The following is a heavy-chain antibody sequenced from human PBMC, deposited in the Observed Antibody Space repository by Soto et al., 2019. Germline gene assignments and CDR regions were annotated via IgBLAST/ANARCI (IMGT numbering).Heavy chain of an antibody. Sequence: CTVSGGSISSYYWGWIRQPPGKGLEWVSSISSSSSYIYYADSVKGRFTISRDNAKNSLYLQMNSLRAEDTAVYYCARSNLQNFDLWGRGTLVTVSS. CDR3: ARSNLQNFDL. V-gene: IGHV3-21*01. D-gene: IGHD4-4*01. CDR1: GGSISSYY. J-gene: IGHJ2*01. CDR2: ISSSSSYI.